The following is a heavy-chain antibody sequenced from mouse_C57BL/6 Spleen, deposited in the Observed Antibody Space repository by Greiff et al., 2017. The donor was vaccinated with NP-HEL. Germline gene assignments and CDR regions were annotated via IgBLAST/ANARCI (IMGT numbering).Heavy chain of an antibody. Sequence: VQLQQSGAELARPGASVKLSCKASGYTFTSYGISWVKQRTGQGLEWIGEIYPSSGNTYYNEKFKGKAQLTADKSSSTAYMERRSLTSEDSAVYFCARSGYSITTGDYWGKGTSVTVSS. CDR2: IYPSSGNT. CDR3: ARSGYSITTGDY. D-gene: IGHD1-1*01. J-gene: IGHJ4*01. CDR1: GYTFTSYG. V-gene: IGHV1-81*01.